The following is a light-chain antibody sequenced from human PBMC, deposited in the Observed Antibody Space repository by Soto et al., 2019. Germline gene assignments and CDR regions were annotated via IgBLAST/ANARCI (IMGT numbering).Light chain of an antibody. V-gene: IGLV2-14*01. J-gene: IGLJ3*02. CDR1: NSDVGGYKY. CDR2: EFN. Sequence: QSALTQPASVSGSPGQSITISCTGTNSDVGGYKYVSWYQQHPGKAPKLMIYEFNNRPSGVSSRFSGSKSGNTASLTISGLQAEDEADYYCSSYTANTTLVFGGGTKLTVL. CDR3: SSYTANTTLV.